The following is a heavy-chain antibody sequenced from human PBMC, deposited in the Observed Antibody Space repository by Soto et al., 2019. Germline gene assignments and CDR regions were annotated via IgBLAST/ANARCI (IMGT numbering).Heavy chain of an antibody. Sequence: SQTLSLTCVISGDSVSRHSAAWNWIRQSPSRGLEWLGRTYYRSKCYTDYAVSVKSRITISPDTSKNQFSLQLHSVTPEDTAVYCCARFQNIATSAPFDYWGRGTLGTVSS. CDR2: TYYRSKCYT. V-gene: IGHV6-1*01. CDR3: ARFQNIATSAPFDY. D-gene: IGHD6-13*01. J-gene: IGHJ4*02. CDR1: GDSVSRHSAA.